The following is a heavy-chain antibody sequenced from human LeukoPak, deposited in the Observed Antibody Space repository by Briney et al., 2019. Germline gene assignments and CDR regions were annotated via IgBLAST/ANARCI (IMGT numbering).Heavy chain of an antibody. Sequence: SETLSLTCIVSGGSISSYYWSWIRQPPGKGLEWIAYIYYSGSTNYNPSLKSRVTISVDTSKNQFSLKLSSVTAADTAAYYCARHTQVAASSFDYWGRGTLVTVSS. CDR3: ARHTQVAASSFDY. D-gene: IGHD2-15*01. V-gene: IGHV4-59*08. CDR2: IYYSGST. J-gene: IGHJ4*02. CDR1: GGSISSYY.